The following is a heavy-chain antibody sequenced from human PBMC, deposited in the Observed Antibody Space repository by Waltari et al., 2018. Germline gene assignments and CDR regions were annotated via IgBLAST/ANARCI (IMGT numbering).Heavy chain of an antibody. CDR3: ARDRGRGLYLDT. J-gene: IGHJ4*02. CDR1: GDSMSTSDY. V-gene: IGHV4-4*02. CDR2: GRGDGKP. D-gene: IGHD1-1*01. Sequence: QFQLQESGPGLVKPSGTLSLICAVSGDSMSTSDYWSWVRQPPGKGLGWIGQGRGDGKPNYNPSFASRVTMSLDTSTYHFALKLTSATAADTALYYCARDRGRGLYLDTWGQGTLVTVSP.